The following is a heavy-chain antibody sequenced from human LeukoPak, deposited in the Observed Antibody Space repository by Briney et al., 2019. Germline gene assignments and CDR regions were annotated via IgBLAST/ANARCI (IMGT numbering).Heavy chain of an antibody. CDR1: GFTFSSYE. CDR3: ARGHGGYYFDAFDI. V-gene: IGHV3-48*03. J-gene: IGHJ3*02. D-gene: IGHD3-3*01. Sequence: GGSLRLSCAASGFTFSSYEMNWVRQAPGKGLEWVSYISSSGSTIYYADSVKGRFTISRDNAKNPLYLQMNSLRAEDTAVYYCARGHGGYYFDAFDIWGQGTMVTVSS. CDR2: ISSSGSTI.